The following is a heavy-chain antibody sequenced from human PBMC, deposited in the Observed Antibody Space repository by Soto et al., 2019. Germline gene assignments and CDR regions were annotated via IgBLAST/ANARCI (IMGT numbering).Heavy chain of an antibody. CDR1: GYTFTSYG. J-gene: IGHJ6*02. CDR3: ARDRYYDFWSGYSLNYYYYGMDV. D-gene: IGHD3-3*01. Sequence: ASVKVSCKASGYTFTSYGISWVRQAPGQGLEWMGWISAYNGNTNYAQKLQGRVTMTTDTSTSTAYMELRSLRSDDTAVYYCARDRYYDFWSGYSLNYYYYGMDVWGQGTTVTVSS. CDR2: ISAYNGNT. V-gene: IGHV1-18*01.